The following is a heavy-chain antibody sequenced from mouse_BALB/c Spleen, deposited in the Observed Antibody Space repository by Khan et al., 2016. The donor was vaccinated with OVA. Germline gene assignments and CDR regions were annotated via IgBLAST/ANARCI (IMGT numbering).Heavy chain of an antibody. J-gene: IGHJ4*01. CDR2: IWGDGST. V-gene: IGHV2-6-7*01. Sequence: QVQLQQSGPGLVAPSQSLSITCTVSGFSLTGYGVNWVRQPPGKGLEWLGIIWGDGSTDYNSALKSRLSITKDNSKSQVFLKMNSLQTDDTARYYCARAYYANYRESMDYWGQGNSVTVSS. CDR3: ARAYYANYRESMDY. CDR1: GFSLTGYG. D-gene: IGHD2-10*01.